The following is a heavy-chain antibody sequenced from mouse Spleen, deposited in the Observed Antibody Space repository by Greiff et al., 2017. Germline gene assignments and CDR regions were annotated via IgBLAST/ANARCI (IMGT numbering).Heavy chain of an antibody. CDR1: GYTFTSYW. V-gene: IGHV1-55*01. CDR2: IYPGSGST. J-gene: IGHJ3*01. Sequence: QVQLQQPGAELVKPGASVKMSCKASGYTFTSYWITWVKQRPGQGLEWIGDIYPGSGSTNYNEKFKSKATLTVDKSSSTAYMQLSSLTSEDSAVYYCARGDYDGSWFAYWGQGTLVTVSA. CDR3: ARGDYDGSWFAY. D-gene: IGHD1-2*01.